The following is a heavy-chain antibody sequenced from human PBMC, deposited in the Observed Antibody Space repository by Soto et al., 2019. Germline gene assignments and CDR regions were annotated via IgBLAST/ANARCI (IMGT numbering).Heavy chain of an antibody. J-gene: IGHJ3*02. V-gene: IGHV3-30*03. Sequence: QVQLVESGGGVVQPGGSLRLSCEVSGFTFSIYGVQWVRQAPGKGLECVAGISYDGSNKYYVDSVKGRFTISRDNSKSMLYLQMNSLRPEDTAVYYCVRVGARFVWNVINDAFDIWGRGQRSPSLQ. CDR1: GFTFSIYG. CDR3: VRVGARFVWNVINDAFDI. D-gene: IGHD3-10*01. CDR2: ISYDGSNK.